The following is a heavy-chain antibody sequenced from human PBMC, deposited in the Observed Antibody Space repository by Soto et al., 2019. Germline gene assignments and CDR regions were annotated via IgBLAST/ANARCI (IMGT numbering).Heavy chain of an antibody. Sequence: GESLKISCKGSGYSFTSYWIDWVRQMPGKGLEWMGIIYPGDSDTRYSPSFQGQVTISADKSISTAYLQWSSLKASDTAIYYCARLVVILDDAFDIWGQGTMVTVSS. V-gene: IGHV5-51*01. D-gene: IGHD3-22*01. CDR2: IYPGDSDT. CDR3: ARLVVILDDAFDI. J-gene: IGHJ3*02. CDR1: GYSFTSYW.